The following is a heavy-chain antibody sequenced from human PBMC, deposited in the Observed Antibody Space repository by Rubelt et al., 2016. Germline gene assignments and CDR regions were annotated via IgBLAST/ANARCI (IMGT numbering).Heavy chain of an antibody. CDR1: GGSFSDYS. D-gene: IGHD5-18*01. CDR2: INYSGNA. CDR3: ARGRPVGTQLWLTPP. V-gene: IGHV4-34*01. J-gene: IGHJ5*02. Sequence: QVQLQQWGAGLLKPSETLSLTCAVYGGSFSDYSWSWIRQPPGKGLEWIGEINYSGNANYNPYLQSRVTITVDTSKQQVSLRVTSLTVADAAVYYCARGRPVGTQLWLTPPWGQRALVTVSS.